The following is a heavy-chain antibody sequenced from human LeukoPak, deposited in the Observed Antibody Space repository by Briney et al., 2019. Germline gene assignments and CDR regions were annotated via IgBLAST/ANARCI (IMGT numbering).Heavy chain of an antibody. D-gene: IGHD5-18*01. CDR1: GGTFSSYA. Sequence: GASVKVSCKASGGTFSSYAISWVRQAPGQGLEWMGWISGYNGNTNSAQKVQGRVTMTTDTSTSTAYMELRSLRSDDTAVYYCARDAVDTAMPDGFDIWGQGTMVTVSS. J-gene: IGHJ3*02. V-gene: IGHV1-18*01. CDR2: ISGYNGNT. CDR3: ARDAVDTAMPDGFDI.